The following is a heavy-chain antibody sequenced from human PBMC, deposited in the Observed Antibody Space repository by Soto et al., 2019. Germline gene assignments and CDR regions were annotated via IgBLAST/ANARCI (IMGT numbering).Heavy chain of an antibody. Sequence: HLVQSGPEVKKPGASITVSCKTSGDTFTNFGLSWVRQAPGQGLEWMGWIATYNSNRNYAQKFQGRLTLTTDKSTSTAYLELKSLRYDDTAVDYCATVLRGVVNWLDPWGQGTLVTVSS. CDR1: GDTFTNFG. CDR3: ATVLRGVVNWLDP. J-gene: IGHJ5*02. CDR2: IATYNSNR. V-gene: IGHV1-18*01. D-gene: IGHD3-10*01.